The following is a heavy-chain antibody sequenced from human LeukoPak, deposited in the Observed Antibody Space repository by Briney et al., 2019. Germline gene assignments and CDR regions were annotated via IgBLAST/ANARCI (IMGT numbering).Heavy chain of an antibody. V-gene: IGHV4-59*01. CDR3: ARDDYGVSPDAFDI. J-gene: IGHJ3*02. Sequence: SETLSLTCTVSGGSISSYYWSWIRQPPGKGLEWIGYIYYGGSTNYNPSLKSRVTISVDTSKNQFSLKLGSVTAADTAVYYCARDDYGVSPDAFDIWGQGTMVTVSS. CDR1: GGSISSYY. CDR2: IYYGGST. D-gene: IGHD4-17*01.